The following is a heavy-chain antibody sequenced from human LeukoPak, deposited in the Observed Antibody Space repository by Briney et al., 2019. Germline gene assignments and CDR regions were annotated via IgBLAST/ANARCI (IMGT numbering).Heavy chain of an antibody. CDR1: GFTFSSYA. CDR3: ARARGYSYGYPGICY. Sequence: GGSLRLSCAASGFTFSSYAMSWVRQAPGKGLEWVSAISGSGGSTYYADSVKRLFTISRDNSKNTLYLQMNSLRAEDTAVYYCARARGYSYGYPGICYWGQGTLVTVSS. D-gene: IGHD5-18*01. J-gene: IGHJ4*02. CDR2: ISGSGGST. V-gene: IGHV3-23*01.